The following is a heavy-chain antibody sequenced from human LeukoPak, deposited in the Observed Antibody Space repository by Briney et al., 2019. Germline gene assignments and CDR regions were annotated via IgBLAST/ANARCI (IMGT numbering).Heavy chain of an antibody. CDR2: ISGSGGST. Sequence: PGGSLRLSCAASGFTFSSYGMSWVRQAPGKGLEWVSAISGSGGSTYYADSVKGRFTISRDNSKNTLYLQMNSLRAEDTAVYYCARGGHAAGRFDYWGQGPLVTVSS. D-gene: IGHD6-13*01. CDR1: GFTFSSYG. V-gene: IGHV3-23*01. J-gene: IGHJ4*02. CDR3: ARGGHAAGRFDY.